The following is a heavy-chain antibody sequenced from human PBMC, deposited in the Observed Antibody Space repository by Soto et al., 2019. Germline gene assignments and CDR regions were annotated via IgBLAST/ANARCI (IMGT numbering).Heavy chain of an antibody. V-gene: IGHV4-30-4*01. CDR2: IYYSGST. D-gene: IGHD3-22*01. J-gene: IGHJ5*02. CDR1: GGSISSGDYY. CDR3: ARGEYYYDSSGTSNWFDP. Sequence: SETLSLTCTVSGGSISSGDYYWSWIRQPPGKGLEWIGYIYYSGSTYYNPSLKSRVTISVDTSKNQFSLKLSSVTAADTAVYYCARGEYYYDSSGTSNWFDPWGQGTLVTVSS.